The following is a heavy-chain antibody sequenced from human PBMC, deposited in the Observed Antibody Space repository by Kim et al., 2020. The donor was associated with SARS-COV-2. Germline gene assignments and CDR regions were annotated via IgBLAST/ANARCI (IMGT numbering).Heavy chain of an antibody. J-gene: IGHJ4*02. D-gene: IGHD6-6*01. Sequence: SETLSLTCTVCGGSISSSSYYWGWIRQPPGRGLEWIGSIYYSGSTYDNPSLKSRVTISVDTSKNQFSLKLSSVTAADTAVYYCARVRIAARGRFDYWGQGTLVTVSS. CDR3: ARVRIAARGRFDY. CDR1: GGSISSSSYY. V-gene: IGHV4-39*01. CDR2: IYYSGST.